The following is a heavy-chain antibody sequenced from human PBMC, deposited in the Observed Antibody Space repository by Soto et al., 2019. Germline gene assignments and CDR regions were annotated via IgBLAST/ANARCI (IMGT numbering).Heavy chain of an antibody. CDR2: ISAYNGNT. Sequence: GASVKVSCKASGYTFTSYGISWVRQAPGQGLEWMGWISAYNGNTNYAQKLQGRVTMTTDTSTSTAYMELRSLRSDDTAVYYCAREWDCSGGSCYMGSWFDPWGQGTLVTLSS. J-gene: IGHJ5*02. D-gene: IGHD2-15*01. V-gene: IGHV1-18*01. CDR1: GYTFTSYG. CDR3: AREWDCSGGSCYMGSWFDP.